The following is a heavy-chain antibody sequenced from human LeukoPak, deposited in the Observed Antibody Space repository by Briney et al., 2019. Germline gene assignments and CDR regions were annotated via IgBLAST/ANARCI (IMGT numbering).Heavy chain of an antibody. V-gene: IGHV3-30*02. Sequence: GGSLRLSCAASRFTFSSYGMHWVRQAPGKGLEWVAFIRYDGSNKYYADSVKGRFTISRDNSKNTLYLQMNSLRSDDTAVYYCARDHESYYDSSTHAFDIWGQGTMVTVSS. D-gene: IGHD3-22*01. J-gene: IGHJ3*02. CDR2: IRYDGSNK. CDR3: ARDHESYYDSSTHAFDI. CDR1: RFTFSSYG.